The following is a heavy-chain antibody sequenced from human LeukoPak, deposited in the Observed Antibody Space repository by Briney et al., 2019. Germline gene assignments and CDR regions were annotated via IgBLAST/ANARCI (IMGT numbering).Heavy chain of an antibody. CDR2: IYYSGST. CDR1: GDSISSSSYY. D-gene: IGHD3-10*01. V-gene: IGHV4-39*07. J-gene: IGHJ6*02. Sequence: PSETLSLTCTVSGDSISSSSYYWGWIRQPPGKGLEWIGSIYYSGSTYYNPSLKSRVTISVDTSKNQFSLKLSSVTAADTAVYYCARSSGSYPYGMDVWGQGTTVTVSS. CDR3: ARSSGSYPYGMDV.